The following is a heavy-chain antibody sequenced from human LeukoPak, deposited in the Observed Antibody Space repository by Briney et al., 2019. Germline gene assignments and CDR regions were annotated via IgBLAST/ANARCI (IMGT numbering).Heavy chain of an antibody. V-gene: IGHV3-30*02. Sequence: GGSLRLSCAASGFTFSSYGMHWVRQAPGKGLEWVAFIRYDGSNKYYADSVKGRFTISRDNAKNSLYLQMNSLRAEDMALYYCAKGGYQLLDNWFDPWGQGTLVTVSS. CDR3: AKGGYQLLDNWFDP. CDR2: IRYDGSNK. J-gene: IGHJ5*02. D-gene: IGHD2-2*01. CDR1: GFTFSSYG.